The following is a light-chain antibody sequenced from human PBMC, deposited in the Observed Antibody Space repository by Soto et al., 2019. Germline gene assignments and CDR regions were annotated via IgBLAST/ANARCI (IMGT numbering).Light chain of an antibody. CDR3: QQRRNWPLT. Sequence: EIVLTQSPATLSLSPGERAILSCRASQSVSRYLAWFRQKPGQAPRLLIYDASNRATVIPARFSGSGSGTDFTLIINSLEPEDLAVYYCQQRRNWPLTFGGGTKVEIK. CDR1: QSVSRY. CDR2: DAS. V-gene: IGKV3-11*01. J-gene: IGKJ4*01.